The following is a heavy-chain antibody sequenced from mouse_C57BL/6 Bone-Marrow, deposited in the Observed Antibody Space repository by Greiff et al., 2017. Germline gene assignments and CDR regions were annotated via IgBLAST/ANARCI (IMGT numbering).Heavy chain of an antibody. D-gene: IGHD4-1*02. CDR2: ISDGGSYT. CDR3: ARSTGTTAFFDY. CDR1: GFTFSSYA. Sequence: VQLKESGGGLVKPGGSLKLSCAASGFTFSSYAMSWVRQTPEKRLEWVATISDGGSYTYYPDNVKGRFTISRDNAKNNLYLQMSHLKSEDTAMYYCARSTGTTAFFDYWGQGTTLTVSS. J-gene: IGHJ2*01. V-gene: IGHV5-4*01.